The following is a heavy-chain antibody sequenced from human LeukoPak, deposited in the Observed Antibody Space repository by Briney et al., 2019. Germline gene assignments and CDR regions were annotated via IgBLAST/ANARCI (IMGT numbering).Heavy chain of an antibody. J-gene: IGHJ3*02. CDR3: ARPYGSGSYYNVRSAFDT. CDR1: GYSFTSYW. V-gene: IGHV5-51*01. Sequence: GESLKISCKGSGYSFTSYWIGWVRQMPGKGLEWMGIIYPGDSDTRYSPSFQGQVTISADKSISTAYLQWSSLKASDTAMYYCARPYGSGSYYNVRSAFDTWGQGTMVTVSS. CDR2: IYPGDSDT. D-gene: IGHD3-10*01.